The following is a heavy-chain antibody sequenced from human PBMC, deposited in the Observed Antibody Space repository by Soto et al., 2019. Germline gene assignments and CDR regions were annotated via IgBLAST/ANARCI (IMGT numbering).Heavy chain of an antibody. V-gene: IGHV3-30*03. CDR3: AGGGGGAFGESVSHNFDY. D-gene: IGHD3-10*01. CDR2: ISYDGSKE. Sequence: QVQLVESGGGVVQPGRSLRLSCAASRFTLSPYGMHWVRQAPGKGLEWVTFISYDGSKEYYADSVKGRFTISRDNSKNTLYLQMNSLRVEDTAIYYCAGGGGGAFGESVSHNFDYWGQGTLVTVSS. CDR1: RFTLSPYG. J-gene: IGHJ4*02.